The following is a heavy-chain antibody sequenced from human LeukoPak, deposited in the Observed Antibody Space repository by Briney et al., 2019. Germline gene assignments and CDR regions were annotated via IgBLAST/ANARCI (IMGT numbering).Heavy chain of an antibody. CDR3: ARVEDSSSWYLLGYYYYGMDV. V-gene: IGHV3-74*01. D-gene: IGHD6-13*01. Sequence: PGGSLRLSCAASGFTFSSYWMHWVRQAPGKGLVWVSRTNSDGSSTSYADSVKGRFTISRDNAKNTLYLQMNSLRAEDTAVYYCARVEDSSSWYLLGYYYYGMDVWGQGTTVTVSS. CDR2: TNSDGSST. J-gene: IGHJ6*02. CDR1: GFTFSSYW.